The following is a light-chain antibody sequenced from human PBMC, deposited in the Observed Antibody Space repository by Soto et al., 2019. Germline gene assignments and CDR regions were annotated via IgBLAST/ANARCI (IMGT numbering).Light chain of an antibody. J-gene: IGKJ4*01. CDR3: QQRRNWPLS. CDR2: GAS. Sequence: EVVLTQSPATLSLSPGESATLSCRASQSVRSYLAWYQQKPGQAPRLLIYGASNRATGIPARFSGSGSGTDFTLTISSLEPEDFAVYYCQQRRNWPLSFGGGTKVDIK. CDR1: QSVRSY. V-gene: IGKV3-11*01.